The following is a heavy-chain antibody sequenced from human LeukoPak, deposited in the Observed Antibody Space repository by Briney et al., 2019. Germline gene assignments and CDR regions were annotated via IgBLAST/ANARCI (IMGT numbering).Heavy chain of an antibody. V-gene: IGHV1-2*06. CDR1: GYTFTGYY. J-gene: IGHJ4*02. CDR2: INPNSGGT. Sequence: ASVKVSCKASGYTFTGYYMHWVRQAPGQGLEWMGRINPNSGGTNYAQKFQGRVTMPRDTSISTAYMELSRLRSDDTAVYYCARGARYYYDSSGYYFRDFDYWGQGTLVTVSS. D-gene: IGHD3-22*01. CDR3: ARGARYYYDSSGYYFRDFDY.